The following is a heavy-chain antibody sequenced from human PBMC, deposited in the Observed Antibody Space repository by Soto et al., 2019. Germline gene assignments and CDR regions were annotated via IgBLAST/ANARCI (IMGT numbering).Heavy chain of an antibody. CDR1: GGSISSSSYY. D-gene: IGHD3-10*01. CDR2: IYYSGST. Sequence: PSETLSLTCTVSGGSISSSSYYWGWIRQPPGKGLEWIGSIYYSGSTYYNPSLKRRVTISVDTSKNQCSLKLSSVTAADTAVYYCVQRGWFGEPDYGMDVWGQGTTVTVSS. CDR3: VQRGWFGEPDYGMDV. V-gene: IGHV4-39*01. J-gene: IGHJ6*02.